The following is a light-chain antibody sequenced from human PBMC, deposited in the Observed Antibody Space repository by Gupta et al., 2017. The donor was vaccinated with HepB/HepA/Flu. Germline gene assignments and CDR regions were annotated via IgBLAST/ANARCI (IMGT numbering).Light chain of an antibody. CDR3: QQYYSSLWT. J-gene: IGKJ1*01. V-gene: IGKV4-1*01. CDR1: QNLLYSSNNKNY. CDR2: WAS. Sequence: DIVITQSPDSLSVCLGERATIDCKSSQNLLYSSNNKNYLAWYQQKPGQPPRLLIYWASTRESGVPDRFRGSGSGTDFTLTISSLQAEDVAVYYCQQYYSSLWTFGRGTKVEIK.